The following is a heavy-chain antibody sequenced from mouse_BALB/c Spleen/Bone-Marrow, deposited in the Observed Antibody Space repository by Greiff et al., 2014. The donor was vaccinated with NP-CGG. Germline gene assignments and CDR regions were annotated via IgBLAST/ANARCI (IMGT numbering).Heavy chain of an antibody. V-gene: IGHV2-6-1*01. CDR3: ARCYYGYAMDY. CDR2: IWSEGST. J-gene: IGHJ4*01. Sequence: QVQLKESGPGLVAPSQSLSITCTISGFSLTSYGVHWVRQPPGKGLEWLVVIWSEGSTXXXXXXXXXXSXXKDNSKSQVFLKMNSLQTDDTAMYYCARCYYGYAMDYWGQGTSVTVSS. D-gene: IGHD1-1*01. CDR1: GFSLTSYG.